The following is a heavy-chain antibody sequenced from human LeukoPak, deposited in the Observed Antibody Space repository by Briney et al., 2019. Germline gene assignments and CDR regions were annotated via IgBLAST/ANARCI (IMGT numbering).Heavy chain of an antibody. D-gene: IGHD5-12*01. V-gene: IGHV3-30*02. CDR3: ARDKDIVATISAFDY. CDR2: IRYDGSNK. J-gene: IGHJ4*02. CDR1: GFTFSSYG. Sequence: GGSLRLSCAASGFTFSSYGMHWVRQAPGKGLEWVAFIRYDGSNKYYADSVKGRFTISRDNAKNSLYLQMNSLRAEDTAVYYCARDKDIVATISAFDYWGQGTLVTVSP.